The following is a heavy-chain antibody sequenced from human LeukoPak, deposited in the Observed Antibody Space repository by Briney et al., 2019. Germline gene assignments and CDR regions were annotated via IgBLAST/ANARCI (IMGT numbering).Heavy chain of an antibody. J-gene: IGHJ6*03. CDR2: INNDGRIT. V-gene: IGHV3-74*01. CDR1: GFTFSDYW. D-gene: IGHD2/OR15-2a*01. Sequence: GGSLRLSCAASGFTFSDYWMHWVRQAPGKGLVGVSRINNDGRITTYADSVKGRFTISRDNAKNTLYLQMNSLRAEDTAVYYCAKDGSMPWGYYMDVWGKGTTVTISS. CDR3: AKDGSMPWGYYMDV.